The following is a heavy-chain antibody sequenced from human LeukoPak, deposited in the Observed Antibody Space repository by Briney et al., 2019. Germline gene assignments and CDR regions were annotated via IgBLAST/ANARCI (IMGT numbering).Heavy chain of an antibody. D-gene: IGHD3-22*01. CDR3: ARSGYYYDSSGYYYFDY. V-gene: IGHV4-59*10. CDR1: GGSISSYY. Sequence: SSETLSLTCAVYGGSISSYYWSWIRQPAGKGLEWIGRIYTSGSTNYNPSLKSRVTMSVDTSKNQFSLKLSSVTAADTAVYYCARSGYYYDSSGYYYFDYWGQGTLVTVSS. J-gene: IGHJ4*02. CDR2: IYTSGST.